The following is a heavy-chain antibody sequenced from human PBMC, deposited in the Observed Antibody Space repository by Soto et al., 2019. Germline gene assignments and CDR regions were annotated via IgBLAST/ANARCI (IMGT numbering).Heavy chain of an antibody. J-gene: IGHJ4*02. Sequence: GGSLRLSCAASGLSFSNYAMSWVRQAPGKGLEWVSGISGSGGSTYYADSVKGRFTISRDNSKNTVYLQMNSLRAEDTAVYYCATRGYYDSSGYYYYYFDYWGQGTRVTVSS. D-gene: IGHD3-22*01. CDR2: ISGSGGST. V-gene: IGHV3-23*01. CDR1: GLSFSNYA. CDR3: ATRGYYDSSGYYYYYFDY.